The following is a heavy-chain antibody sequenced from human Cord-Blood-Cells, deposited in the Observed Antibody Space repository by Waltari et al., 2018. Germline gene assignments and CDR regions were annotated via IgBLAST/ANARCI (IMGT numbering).Heavy chain of an antibody. CDR3: AKDLGGRAISLRNGMDV. J-gene: IGHJ6*02. Sequence: EVQLVASGGGLVQPGGSLRLSCAASGFPFSSHALRWVRQAPGKGLEWVSAISGSGGSTYYADSVKGRFTISRDNSKNTLYLQMNSLRAEDTAVYYCAKDLGGRAISLRNGMDVWGQGTTVTVSS. CDR1: GFPFSSHA. D-gene: IGHD3-9*01. V-gene: IGHV3-23*04. CDR2: ISGSGGST.